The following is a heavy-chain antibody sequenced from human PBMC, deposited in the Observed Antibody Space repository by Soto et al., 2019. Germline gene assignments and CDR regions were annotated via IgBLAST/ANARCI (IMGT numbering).Heavy chain of an antibody. CDR1: GLTFRSYG. Sequence: GVKRLSSAASGLTFRSYGMSWVSQATGKGLEWVSAISGSGGSTYYADSVKGRFTISRDNSKNTLYLQMNSLRAEDTAVYYCAKARYSTTPKNIDYWGQGTLVTVSS. V-gene: IGHV3-23*01. CDR3: AKARYSTTPKNIDY. D-gene: IGHD6-13*01. J-gene: IGHJ4*02. CDR2: ISGSGGST.